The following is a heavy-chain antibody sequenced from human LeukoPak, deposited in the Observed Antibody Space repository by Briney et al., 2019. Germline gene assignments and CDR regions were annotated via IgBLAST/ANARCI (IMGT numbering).Heavy chain of an antibody. J-gene: IGHJ4*02. Sequence: SETLSLTCAVYGGSFSGYYWSWIRQPPGKGLEWIGEINHSGSTNYNPSLKSRVTISVDKSKNQFSLKLSSVTAADTAVYYCARGIEYLRGEFDYWGQGTLVTVSS. CDR3: ARGIEYLRGEFDY. V-gene: IGHV4-34*01. CDR1: GGSFSGYY. D-gene: IGHD3-16*01. CDR2: INHSGST.